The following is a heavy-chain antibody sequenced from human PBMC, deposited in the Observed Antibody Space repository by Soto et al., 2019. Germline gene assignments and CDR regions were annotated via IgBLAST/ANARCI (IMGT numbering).Heavy chain of an antibody. D-gene: IGHD1-26*01. J-gene: IGHJ4*02. Sequence: QVQLVESGGGVVQPGRSLRLSCAASGFTFSSYAMNWVRQAPGKGLEWVALISYDGGNKYYADSVKGRFTISRDNSKNTLYLHMNSPRVDDTAVYYCAKAYPAGTETYVGAFDYWGQVALVTVSS. CDR3: AKAYPAGTETYVGAFDY. V-gene: IGHV3-30*18. CDR2: ISYDGGNK. CDR1: GFTFSSYA.